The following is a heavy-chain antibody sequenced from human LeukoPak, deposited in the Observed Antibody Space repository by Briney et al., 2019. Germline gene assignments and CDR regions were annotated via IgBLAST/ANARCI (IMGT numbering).Heavy chain of an antibody. CDR1: GGSVSSGSYY. V-gene: IGHV4-30-2*01. CDR3: ARSMVRGVIMSNWFDP. Sequence: SETLSLTCTVSGGSVSSGSYYWSWIRQPPGKGLEWIGYIYHSGSTYYNPSLKSRVTISVDRSKNQFSLKLSSVTAADTAVYYCARSMVRGVIMSNWFDPWGQGTLVTVSS. D-gene: IGHD3-10*01. J-gene: IGHJ5*02. CDR2: IYHSGST.